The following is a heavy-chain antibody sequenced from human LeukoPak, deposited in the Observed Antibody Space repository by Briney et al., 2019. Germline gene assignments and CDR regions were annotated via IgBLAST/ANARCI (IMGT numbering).Heavy chain of an antibody. CDR1: GDSIDSGHW. D-gene: IGHD3-16*02. Sequence: PSETLSLTCAVSGDSIDSGHWWSWVRQAPGKGLEWIGQIFHRGSTNYKSSLEGRVTISVDTSKNQFSLSLKSVTAADTAVYYCARGLGGSYHYHFDFWGQGARVTVSS. J-gene: IGHJ4*02. CDR3: ARGLGGSYHYHFDF. CDR2: IFHRGST. V-gene: IGHV4-4*02.